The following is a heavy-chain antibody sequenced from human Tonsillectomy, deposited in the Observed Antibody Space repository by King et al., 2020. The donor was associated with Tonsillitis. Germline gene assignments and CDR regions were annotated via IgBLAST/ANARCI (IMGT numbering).Heavy chain of an antibody. CDR3: AKFSXXVGAXDI. Sequence: VQLVQSGGGVVQPGRXLRLSCAASXXTFSXYXMHXVRXAXGXXLEWVAFISFDGSNKYNADSVKGRFTISRDNSKNTLSLQMNSLRAEDTAVYYCAKFSXXVGAXDIWXXGTMVTVXS. J-gene: IGHJ3*02. CDR1: XXTFSXYX. D-gene: IGHD1-26*01. CDR2: ISFDGSNK. V-gene: IGHV3-30*04.